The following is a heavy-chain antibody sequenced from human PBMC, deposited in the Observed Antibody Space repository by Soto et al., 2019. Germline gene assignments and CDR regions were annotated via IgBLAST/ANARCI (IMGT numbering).Heavy chain of an antibody. CDR1: GSTFTDYY. J-gene: IGHJ6*02. Sequence: ASVKVSCKASGSTFTDYYMHWVRQAPGQGLEWMGWINPNSAGTNFAQKFQGKVTMTRDTSISTAYMEVSRLRSDDTAIYYCARGGSSSASTYYYYGMDVWGQGTPVNVSS. V-gene: IGHV1-2*02. CDR2: INPNSAGT. D-gene: IGHD6-6*01. CDR3: ARGGSSSASTYYYYGMDV.